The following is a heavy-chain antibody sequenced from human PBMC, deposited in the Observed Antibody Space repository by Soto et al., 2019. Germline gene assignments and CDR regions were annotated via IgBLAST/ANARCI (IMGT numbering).Heavy chain of an antibody. J-gene: IGHJ4*02. CDR3: ARQNYRLSSYLDY. D-gene: IGHD4-4*01. V-gene: IGHV4-31*03. CDR1: GGSISSGGYY. CDR2: IYYSGST. Sequence: SETLSLTCTVSGGSISSGGYYWSWIRQHPGKGLEWIGYIYYSGSTYYNPSLKSRVTISVDTSKNQFSLKLSSVTAADTAVYYCARQNYRLSSYLDYWGQGTLVTVSS.